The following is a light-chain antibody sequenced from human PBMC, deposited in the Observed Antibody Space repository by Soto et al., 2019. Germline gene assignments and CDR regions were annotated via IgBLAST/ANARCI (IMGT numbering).Light chain of an antibody. CDR3: QQFGNSPPYT. CDR2: GAS. J-gene: IGKJ2*01. Sequence: EIVLTQSPGTLSLSPGERATLSCRASQSVSSSYLAWYQQKPGQAPRLLIYGASSRATDIPDRFSGRGSGTDFTLTISRLEPEDFAVYYCQQFGNSPPYTFGQGTKLEIK. CDR1: QSVSSSY. V-gene: IGKV3-20*01.